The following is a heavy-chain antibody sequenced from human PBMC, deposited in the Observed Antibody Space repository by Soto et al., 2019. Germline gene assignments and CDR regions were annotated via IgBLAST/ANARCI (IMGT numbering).Heavy chain of an antibody. D-gene: IGHD2-2*01. CDR1: GFTFSSYA. J-gene: IGHJ5*02. Sequence: PGGSLRLSCSASGFTFSSYAMHWVRQAPGKGLEYVSAISSNGGSTYYADSVKGRFTISRDNSKNTLYLQMSSLRAEDTAVYYCVKDFIAVQAAHYNWFDTWGQGTLVTVSS. V-gene: IGHV3-64D*06. CDR2: ISSNGGST. CDR3: VKDFIAVQAAHYNWFDT.